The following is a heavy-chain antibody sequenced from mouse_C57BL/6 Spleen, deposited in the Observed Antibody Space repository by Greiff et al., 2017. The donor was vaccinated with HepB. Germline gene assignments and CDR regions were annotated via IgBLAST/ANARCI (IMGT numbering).Heavy chain of an antibody. V-gene: IGHV1-59*01. Sequence: QVQLQQPGAELVRPGTSVKLSCKASGYTFTSYWMHWVKQRPGQGLEWIGVIDPSDSYTNYNQKFKGKATLTVDTSSSTAYMQLSSLTSEDSAVYYCAHDGYYGADWGQGTMVTVSA. CDR2: IDPSDSYT. D-gene: IGHD2-3*01. J-gene: IGHJ3*01. CDR1: GYTFTSYW. CDR3: AHDGYYGAD.